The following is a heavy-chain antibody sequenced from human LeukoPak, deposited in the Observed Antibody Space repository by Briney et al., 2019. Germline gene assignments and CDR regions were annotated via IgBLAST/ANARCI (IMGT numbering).Heavy chain of an antibody. V-gene: IGHV1-2*02. CDR1: GYTFTGYY. D-gene: IGHD6-19*01. Sequence: ASVKVSCKASGYTFTGYYMHWVRQAPGQGLEWMGWINLNSGGTNYAQKFQGRVTMTRDTSISTGYMELSRLRSDDTAVYYCATLVIAVAGGFGDYWGQGTLVTVSS. CDR2: INLNSGGT. J-gene: IGHJ4*02. CDR3: ATLVIAVAGGFGDY.